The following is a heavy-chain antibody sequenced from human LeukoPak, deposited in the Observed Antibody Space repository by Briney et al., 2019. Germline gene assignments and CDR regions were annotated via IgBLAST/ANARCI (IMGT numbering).Heavy chain of an antibody. CDR1: GFTFSSYA. Sequence: PGGSLRLSCAASGFTFSSYAMHWVRQAPGKGLEWGAVISYDGSNKYYADSVKGRFTISRDNSKNTLYLQMNSLRVEDTAVYDCPRDPEGWGGGFDIWGQGTMVTVSS. D-gene: IGHD3-16*01. CDR3: PRDPEGWGGGFDI. CDR2: ISYDGSNK. J-gene: IGHJ3*02. V-gene: IGHV3-30*01.